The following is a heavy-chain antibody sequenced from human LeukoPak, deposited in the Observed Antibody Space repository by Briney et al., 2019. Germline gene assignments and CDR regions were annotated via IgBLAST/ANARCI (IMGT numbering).Heavy chain of an antibody. V-gene: IGHV4-4*07. CDR1: GGSISSYY. CDR2: IYTSGNT. D-gene: IGHD3-22*01. Sequence: SETLSLTCTVSGGSISSYYWSWIRQPAGKGLEWIGRIYTSGNTNYNPSLKSRVTISVDTSKNQFSLKLSSVTAADTAVYYCARVRYYYDSSGYAFDIWGQGTMVTVSS. CDR3: ARVRYYYDSSGYAFDI. J-gene: IGHJ3*02.